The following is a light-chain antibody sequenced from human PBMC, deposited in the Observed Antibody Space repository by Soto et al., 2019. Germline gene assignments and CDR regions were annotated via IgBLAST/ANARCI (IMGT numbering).Light chain of an antibody. J-gene: IGKJ1*01. CDR2: RAS. CDR3: QQSYISPVT. Sequence: DLQMTQSPSSLSASLGDRVTMTCRASQTISGYLNWYQQRPGKAHNLLSYRASSLQSGVPSRFSGSGSRTDFTLTISSLQPEDVETYYCQQSYISPVTFGQGAKVDIK. V-gene: IGKV1-39*01. CDR1: QTISGY.